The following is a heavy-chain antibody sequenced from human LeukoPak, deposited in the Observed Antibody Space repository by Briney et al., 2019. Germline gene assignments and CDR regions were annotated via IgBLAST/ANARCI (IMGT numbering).Heavy chain of an antibody. CDR1: GGSFSGYY. V-gene: IGHV4-34*01. D-gene: IGHD5-24*01. J-gene: IGHJ3*02. CDR2: INHSGST. CDR3: ARVRRDGYNNVAFDI. Sequence: PETLSLTCAVYGGSFSGYYWSWIRQPPGKGLEWIGEINHSGSTNYNPSLKSRVTISVDTSKNQFSLKLSSVTAADTAVYYCARVRRDGYNNVAFDIWGQGTMVTVSS.